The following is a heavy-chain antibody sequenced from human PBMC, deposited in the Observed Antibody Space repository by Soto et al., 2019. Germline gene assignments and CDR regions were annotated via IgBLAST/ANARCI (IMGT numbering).Heavy chain of an antibody. Sequence: QVQLVESGGGEVQPGRSLTISCAASGFTFSTYGMHWVRQTPGKGLXXXXVIXYDGTNKFYSDSVKGRFTISRDXFKNTLTLXXXXXXXXXXAVYSCAKDLQSYGDYDYYCYGMDVWGLGTRVTVSS. D-gene: IGHD4-17*01. J-gene: IGHJ6*02. CDR2: IXYDGTNK. V-gene: IGHV3-30*18. CDR3: AKDLQSYGDYDYYCYGMDV. CDR1: GFTFSTYG.